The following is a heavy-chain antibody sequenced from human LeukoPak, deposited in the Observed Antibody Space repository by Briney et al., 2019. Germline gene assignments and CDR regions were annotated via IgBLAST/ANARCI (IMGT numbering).Heavy chain of an antibody. Sequence: PGGSLRLSCAASGFTFSSYWMSWVRQAPGKGLEWVANIKQDGSEKSYVDSVKGRFTISRDNAKNSLYLQMNSLRAEDTAVYYCAKDREQQLVYWYFDLWGRGTPVTVSS. CDR3: AKDREQQLVYWYFDL. V-gene: IGHV3-7*01. CDR2: IKQDGSEK. J-gene: IGHJ2*01. CDR1: GFTFSSYW. D-gene: IGHD6-13*01.